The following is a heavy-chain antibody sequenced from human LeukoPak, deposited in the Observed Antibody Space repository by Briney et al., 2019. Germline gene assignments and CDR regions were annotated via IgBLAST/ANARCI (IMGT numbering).Heavy chain of an antibody. Sequence: GGSLRLSCAASGFTVSSNYMSWVRQAPGKGLEWVAFIRYDGSNKYYADSVKGRFTVSRDNSKNTLYLQMNSLRADDTAVYYCATPVPHGSDPSLYYYMDVWGKGTTVTISS. CDR2: IRYDGSNK. J-gene: IGHJ6*03. V-gene: IGHV3-30*02. D-gene: IGHD3-10*01. CDR1: GFTVSSNY. CDR3: ATPVPHGSDPSLYYYMDV.